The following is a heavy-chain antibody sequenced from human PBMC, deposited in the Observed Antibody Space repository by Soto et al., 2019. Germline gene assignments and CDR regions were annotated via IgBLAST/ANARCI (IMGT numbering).Heavy chain of an antibody. V-gene: IGHV3-21*01. J-gene: IGHJ4*02. CDR3: ARDKRLVVVAGPLDY. Sequence: EVQLVESGGGLVKPGGSLRLSCAASGFTFSSYSMNWVRQAPGKGLEWVSSISSGSSYIYYADSVKGRFTISRDNAKNSLYLQMNSLRAEDTAVYYCARDKRLVVVAGPLDYWGQGTRVTVSS. D-gene: IGHD2-15*01. CDR2: ISSGSSYI. CDR1: GFTFSSYS.